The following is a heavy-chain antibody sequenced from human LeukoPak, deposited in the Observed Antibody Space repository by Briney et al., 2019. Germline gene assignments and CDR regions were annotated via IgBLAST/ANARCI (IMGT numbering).Heavy chain of an antibody. Sequence: PSETLSLTCTVSGGSISSSSYYWGWIRQPSGKGLEWIGSIYYSGSTNYNPSLKSRVTTSVDTSKNQFSLKLSSVTAADTAVYYCARAPTAMVPFFDYWGQGTLVTVSS. V-gene: IGHV4-39*07. CDR1: GGSISSSSYY. CDR2: IYYSGST. J-gene: IGHJ4*02. CDR3: ARAPTAMVPFFDY. D-gene: IGHD5-18*01.